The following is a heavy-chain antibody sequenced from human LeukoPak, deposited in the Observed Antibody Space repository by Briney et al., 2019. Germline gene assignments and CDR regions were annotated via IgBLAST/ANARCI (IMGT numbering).Heavy chain of an antibody. V-gene: IGHV4-30-2*01. CDR2: IYHSGST. J-gene: IGHJ3*02. CDR1: GGSISSGGYS. D-gene: IGHD4-23*01. Sequence: PSETLSLTCAVSGGSISSGGYSWSWIRQPPGKGLEWIGYIYHSGSTYYNPSLKSRVTISVDRSKNQFSLKLSSVTAADTAVYYCARLPDGGKGSHAFDIWGQGTMVTVSS. CDR3: ARLPDGGKGSHAFDI.